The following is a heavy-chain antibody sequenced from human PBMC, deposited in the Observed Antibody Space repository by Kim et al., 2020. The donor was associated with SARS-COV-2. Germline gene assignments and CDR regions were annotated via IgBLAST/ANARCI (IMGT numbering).Heavy chain of an antibody. V-gene: IGHV3-23*01. CDR3: ARGYYYYGMDV. CDR1: GFTFSSYA. J-gene: IGHJ6*02. CDR2: ISNSGSST. Sequence: GGSLRLSCAASGFTFSSYAMSWVRQAPGKGLEWVSTISNSGSSTYYADSVKGRFTISRDNFKNTLYVQMNSLRAEDTAVYYCARGYYYYGMDVWGQGTTGTVSS.